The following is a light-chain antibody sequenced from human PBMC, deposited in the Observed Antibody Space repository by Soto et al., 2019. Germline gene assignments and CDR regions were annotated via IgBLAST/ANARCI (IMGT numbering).Light chain of an antibody. Sequence: DLQMTQSPSSVSASVGDRVTITCRASQGISSWLAWYQQKPGKAPKLLIYAASRLQSGVPSRFSGSRYATDLTLTSSSLQREDFATYYCQQGNRFPLIFGGGTKVEIK. CDR2: AAS. CDR1: QGISSW. V-gene: IGKV1-12*01. CDR3: QQGNRFPLI. J-gene: IGKJ4*01.